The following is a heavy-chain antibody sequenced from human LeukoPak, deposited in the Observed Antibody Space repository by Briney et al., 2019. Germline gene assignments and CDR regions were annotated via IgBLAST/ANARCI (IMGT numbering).Heavy chain of an antibody. CDR3: ARRAMTTVPFHYYYSGMDV. Sequence: GSLRLSCAASGFTFSSYAMSWIRQPPGEGLEWIGEINHSGSTNYNPSLKSRVTISVDTSKNQFSLKLSSVTAADTAVYYCARRAMTTVPFHYYYSGMDVWGQGTTVTVS. D-gene: IGHD4-11*01. CDR1: GFTFSSYA. CDR2: INHSGST. V-gene: IGHV4-34*01. J-gene: IGHJ6*02.